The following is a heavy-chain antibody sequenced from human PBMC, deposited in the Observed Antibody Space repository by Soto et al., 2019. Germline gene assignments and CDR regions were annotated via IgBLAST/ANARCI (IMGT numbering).Heavy chain of an antibody. CDR1: GYTFTSYY. V-gene: IGHV1-46*03. CDR2: INPSGGST. D-gene: IGHD1-26*01. J-gene: IGHJ5*02. Sequence: QVQLVQSGAEVKKPGASVKVSCKASGYTFTSYYMHWVRQAPGQGLEWMGIINPSGGSTSYAQKFQGRATMTNDTSTSTVYMEMSSLRSEDTAVYYCASSLWWVRWFDPWGQGTLVTVSS. CDR3: ASSLWWVRWFDP.